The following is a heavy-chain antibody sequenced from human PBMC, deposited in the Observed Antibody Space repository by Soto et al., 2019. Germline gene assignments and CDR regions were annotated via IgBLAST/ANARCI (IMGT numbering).Heavy chain of an antibody. D-gene: IGHD6-13*01. CDR2: ISGSGGST. CDR1: GFAFSSYA. CDR3: AKVRGASIATAPADY. J-gene: IGHJ4*02. V-gene: IGHV3-23*01. Sequence: GGSLRLSCAASGFAFSSYAMSWVRQAPGKGLEWVSAISGSGGSTYYADSVKGRFTISRDNSKNTLYLQMNSLRAEDTAVYYCAKVRGASIATAPADYWGQGTLVTVSS.